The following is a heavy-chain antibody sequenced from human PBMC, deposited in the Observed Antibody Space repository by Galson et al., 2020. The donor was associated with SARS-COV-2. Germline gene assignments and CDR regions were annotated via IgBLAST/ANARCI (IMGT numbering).Heavy chain of an antibody. CDR3: TTGFGGTAGS. V-gene: IGHV3-15*07. J-gene: IGHJ5*02. CDR1: GFTFIDYW. CDR2: FKSKSAGATS. D-gene: IGHD2-15*01. Sequence: GGSLRLSCVGSGFTFIDYWMNWVRQAPGKGLEWVGRFKSKSAGATSDHAAPVRGRFTISRDDSKNTLYLQMNSLQTEDTAIYYCTTGFGGTAGSWGQGTLVTVSS.